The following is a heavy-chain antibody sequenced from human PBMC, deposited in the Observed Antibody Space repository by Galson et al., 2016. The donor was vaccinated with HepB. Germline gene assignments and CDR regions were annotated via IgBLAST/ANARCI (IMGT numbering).Heavy chain of an antibody. Sequence: SLRLSCAASGFNFGDDAMSWFRQAPGRGLEWLGFIRAKRYGETTEFAASVKGRFSISKDDSRGIAYLQMTSLKSEDTAVYYCARHLPRGSGWSFYFDSWGQGTLVTVPS. J-gene: IGHJ4*02. V-gene: IGHV3-49*03. CDR1: GFNFGDDA. CDR2: IRAKRYGETT. CDR3: ARHLPRGSGWSFYFDS. D-gene: IGHD6-19*01.